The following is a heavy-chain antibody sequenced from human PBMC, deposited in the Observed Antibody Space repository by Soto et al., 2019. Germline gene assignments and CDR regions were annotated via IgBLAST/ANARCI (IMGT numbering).Heavy chain of an antibody. V-gene: IGHV3-21*01. CDR3: ARDQPYYDFWSGYYKLDY. CDR1: GFTFSSYS. D-gene: IGHD3-3*01. Sequence: GGSLRLSCAASGFTFSSYSMNWVRQAPGKGLEWVSSISSSSSYIYYADSVKGRFTISRDNAKNSLYLQMNSLRAEDTAVYYCARDQPYYDFWSGYYKLDYWGQGTLVTVSS. J-gene: IGHJ4*02. CDR2: ISSSSSYI.